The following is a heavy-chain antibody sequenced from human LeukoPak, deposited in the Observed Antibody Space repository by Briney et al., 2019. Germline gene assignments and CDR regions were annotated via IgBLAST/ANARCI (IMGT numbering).Heavy chain of an antibody. D-gene: IGHD5-18*01. CDR2: IWHDGSNK. Sequence: PGRSLRLSCAASGFTFSTYVIHWVRQAPGKGLEWVALIWHDGSNKYYGDSVKDRFTISRDNSKNTLYLQMDSLRDEDTAVYYWARDRGYTYGHPLDYWGQGTLVTVSS. CDR3: ARDRGYTYGHPLDY. CDR1: GFTFSTYV. J-gene: IGHJ4*02. V-gene: IGHV3-33*01.